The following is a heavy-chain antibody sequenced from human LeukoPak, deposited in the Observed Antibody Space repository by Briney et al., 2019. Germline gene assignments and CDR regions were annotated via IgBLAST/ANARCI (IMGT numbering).Heavy chain of an antibody. CDR2: INPSGGST. CDR1: GYTFTSYY. D-gene: IGHD5-24*01. V-gene: IGHV1-46*01. J-gene: IGHJ4*02. Sequence: GASVKVSCKASGYTFTSYYMHWVRQAPGQGLEWMGIINPSGGSTTYAQKFQGRVTMTRDTSTSTVYMELSSLRSEDAAVYYCARGGEMATVPHLYYFDYLGQGTLVTVSS. CDR3: ARGGEMATVPHLYYFDY.